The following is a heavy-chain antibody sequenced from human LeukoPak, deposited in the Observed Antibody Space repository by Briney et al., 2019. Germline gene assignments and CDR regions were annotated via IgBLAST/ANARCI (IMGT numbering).Heavy chain of an antibody. Sequence: GGSLRLSCAASGFSFRDYWMSWVRQAPGKGLEWVANIKQDGSEKYYVDSVKGRFTISRDNAKNSLYLQMNSLRAEDTAVYYCARDSAYYDSSGYYDYWGQGTLVTVSS. CDR3: ARDSAYYDSSGYYDY. D-gene: IGHD3-22*01. CDR2: IKQDGSEK. CDR1: GFSFRDYW. V-gene: IGHV3-7*01. J-gene: IGHJ4*02.